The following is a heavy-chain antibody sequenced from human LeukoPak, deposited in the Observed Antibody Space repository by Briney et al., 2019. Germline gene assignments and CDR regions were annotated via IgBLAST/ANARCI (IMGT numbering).Heavy chain of an antibody. D-gene: IGHD6-13*01. CDR1: GYSFTTYW. CDR2: IYPGDSDT. CDR3: AMPYSSSWFGD. J-gene: IGHJ5*02. Sequence: GESLKISRKGSGYSFTTYWIGWVRQMPGKGLERMGIIYPGDSDTRYSPSSQGQVTISADKSISTAYLQWSSLKASDTAMYYCAMPYSSSWFGDWGQGTLVTVSS. V-gene: IGHV5-51*01.